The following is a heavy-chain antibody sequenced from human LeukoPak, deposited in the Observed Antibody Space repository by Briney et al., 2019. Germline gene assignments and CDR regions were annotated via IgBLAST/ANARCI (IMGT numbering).Heavy chain of an antibody. J-gene: IGHJ5*02. Sequence: PSETLSLTCAVSGYSITSSSWWGWIRQPPGKGLEWIGYIYHSGTTYYNPSLQSRVTMSVDTSKNQFSLKLSSVTAADTAVYYCARVGPKLRITMVRGVEKMINWFDPWGQGTLVTVSS. V-gene: IGHV4-28*03. CDR3: ARVGPKLRITMVRGVEKMINWFDP. CDR1: GYSITSSSW. CDR2: IYHSGTT. D-gene: IGHD3-10*01.